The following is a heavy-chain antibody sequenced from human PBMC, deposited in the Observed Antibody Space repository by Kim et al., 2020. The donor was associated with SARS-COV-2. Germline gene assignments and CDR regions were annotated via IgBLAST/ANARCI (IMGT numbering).Heavy chain of an antibody. CDR2: IYYSGRT. Sequence: SETLSLTCTVSGGSISSYSWSWIRQPPGKGLEWIGYIYYSGRTNYNPSLKSRVTISVDTSKNRFSLKLSSVTAADTAVYYCARDFTYYDSCGYDIRWFDPWGQGTLVTVSS. V-gene: IGHV4-59*13. J-gene: IGHJ5*02. D-gene: IGHD3-22*01. CDR3: ARDFTYYDSCGYDIRWFDP. CDR1: GGSISSYS.